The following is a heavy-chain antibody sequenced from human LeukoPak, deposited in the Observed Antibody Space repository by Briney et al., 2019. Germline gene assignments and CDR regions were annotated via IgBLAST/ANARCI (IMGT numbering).Heavy chain of an antibody. D-gene: IGHD2-15*01. Sequence: SVPVSCLASVGTFSNYAISWVRQAPGQGVEGMGRIIPIFGIANYPQKFQGRVTITADKSTSTAYMELSSLRSEDTAVYYCASLDGYCSGGSCYSPDYYGMDVWGQGTTVTVSS. CDR3: ASLDGYCSGGSCYSPDYYGMDV. V-gene: IGHV1-69*04. J-gene: IGHJ6*02. CDR1: VGTFSNYA. CDR2: IIPIFGIA.